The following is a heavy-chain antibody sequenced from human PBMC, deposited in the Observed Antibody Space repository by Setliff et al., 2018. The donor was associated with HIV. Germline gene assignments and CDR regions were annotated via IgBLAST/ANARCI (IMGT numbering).Heavy chain of an antibody. CDR1: GGSISSNY. V-gene: IGHV4-4*09. J-gene: IGHJ4*02. CDR3: ATRPAGSYWYGVFDF. D-gene: IGHD6-13*01. CDR2: IYASGVT. Sequence: PSETLSLTCTVSGGSISSNYWSWIRQSPKTGLEWIGYIYASGVTSYNPSLKSRVAISIDTSKNQFSLKLNSMTAADTAVYYCATRPAGSYWYGVFDFWGRGMLVTVSS.